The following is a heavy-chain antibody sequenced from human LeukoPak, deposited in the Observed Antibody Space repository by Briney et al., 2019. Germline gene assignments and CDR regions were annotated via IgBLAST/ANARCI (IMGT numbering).Heavy chain of an antibody. V-gene: IGHV3-74*03. CDR1: GFTFSNYW. CDR2: INRDGSTT. CDR3: ARDKKSGESSEIDY. J-gene: IGHJ4*02. Sequence: GGSLRLSCAASGFTFSNYWVHWVRQAPGKGLVWVSRINRDGSTTKYADSVKGRFTVSRDNAKNTLNLQMNSLRAEDTAVYYCARDKKSGESSEIDYWGQGTLVTVSS. D-gene: IGHD3-10*01.